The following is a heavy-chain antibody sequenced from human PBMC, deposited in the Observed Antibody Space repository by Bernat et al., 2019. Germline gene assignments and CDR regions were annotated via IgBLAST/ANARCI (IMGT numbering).Heavy chain of an antibody. J-gene: IGHJ6*02. CDR3: AKCKDSVVAPDGMDI. V-gene: IGHV3-23*01. CDR1: GFTFSSYA. Sequence: EVQLLESGGGLVQPGGSLRLSCAASGFTFSSYAMSWVRQAPGKGLEWVSAISGSGGSTYYADSVKGRFTISRDNSKNAMYLQMNRLRAENTAVYYCAKCKDSVVAPDGMDIWGQGTTVTVS. D-gene: IGHD2-2*01. CDR2: ISGSGGST.